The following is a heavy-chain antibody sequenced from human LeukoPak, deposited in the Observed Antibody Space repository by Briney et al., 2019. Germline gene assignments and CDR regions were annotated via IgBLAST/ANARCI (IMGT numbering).Heavy chain of an antibody. CDR2: ISSTGGTT. J-gene: IGHJ4*02. V-gene: IGHV3-23*01. D-gene: IGHD5-12*01. CDR3: ARGPSGYHNT. Sequence: GGSLRLSCAASGITFSSYGMSWVRQAPGKGLEWVSSISSTGGTTYYADSVKGRFTISRDNSKNTLYLQMNSLRAEDTAVYYCARGPSGYHNTGGQGTLVTVSS. CDR1: GITFSSYG.